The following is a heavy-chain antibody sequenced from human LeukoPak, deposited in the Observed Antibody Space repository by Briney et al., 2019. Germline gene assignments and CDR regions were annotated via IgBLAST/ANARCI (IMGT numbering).Heavy chain of an antibody. D-gene: IGHD5-24*01. CDR1: GGSISSSSYY. CDR3: ASWLGMATITGYFDY. CDR2: IYYSGST. Sequence: SETLSLTCTVSGGSISSSSYYWGWIRQPPGKGLEWIGSIYYSGSTYYNPSLKSRVTISVDTSKNQFSLKLSSVTAADTAVYYCASWLGMATITGYFDYWGQGTLVIVSS. J-gene: IGHJ4*02. V-gene: IGHV4-39*01.